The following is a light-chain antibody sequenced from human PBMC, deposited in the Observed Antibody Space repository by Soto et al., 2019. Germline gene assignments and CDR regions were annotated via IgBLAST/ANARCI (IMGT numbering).Light chain of an antibody. Sequence: EIVMTQSPATLSVAPEERATLSCRASQSVTSNLAWYQQRPGQAPRLLIYDASTRATGIPARFSGSGSGTEFTLTISTLQSEDFAVYYCQLYNNWPLTFGPGTKVDIK. CDR3: QLYNNWPLT. CDR1: QSVTSN. J-gene: IGKJ3*01. V-gene: IGKV3-15*01. CDR2: DAS.